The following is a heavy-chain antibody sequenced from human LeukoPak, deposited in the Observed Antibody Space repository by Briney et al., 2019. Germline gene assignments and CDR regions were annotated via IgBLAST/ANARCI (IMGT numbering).Heavy chain of an antibody. CDR1: GGSISSYY. CDR2: IYTSGST. CDR3: ARDYYDSSDYYGKWTWFDP. V-gene: IGHV4-4*07. D-gene: IGHD3-22*01. Sequence: SETLSLTCTVSGGSISSYYWSWIRQPAGKGLEWIGRIYTSGSTNYNPSLKSRVTMSVDTSKNQFSLKLSSLTAADTAVYYCARDYYDSSDYYGKWTWFDPWGQGTLVTVSA. J-gene: IGHJ5*02.